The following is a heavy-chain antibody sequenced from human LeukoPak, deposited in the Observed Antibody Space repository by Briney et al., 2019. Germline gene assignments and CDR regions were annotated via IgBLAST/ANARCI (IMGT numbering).Heavy chain of an antibody. Sequence: PSETLSLTCTVSGGSISSYYWSWIRQPPGKGLERIGYIYYSGSTNYNPSLKSRVTISVDTSKNQFSLKLSSVTAADTAVYYCARTTEGGYTYNYFYYYSMDVWGKGTTVTISS. J-gene: IGHJ6*03. CDR3: ARTTEGGYTYNYFYYYSMDV. D-gene: IGHD5-18*01. CDR2: IYYSGST. V-gene: IGHV4-59*01. CDR1: GGSISSYY.